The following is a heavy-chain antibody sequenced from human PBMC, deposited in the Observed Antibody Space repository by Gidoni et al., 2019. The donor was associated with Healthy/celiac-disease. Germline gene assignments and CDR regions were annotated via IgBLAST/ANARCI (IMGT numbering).Heavy chain of an antibody. CDR3: ARGGPNYDFWSGPPPVADYYYGMDV. D-gene: IGHD3-3*01. V-gene: IGHV5-10-1*03. CDR2: IDPSDSYT. J-gene: IGHJ6*02. Sequence: EVQLVQSGTEVHKPGESLRISCQGSGYSFTSYWISWVRQMPGKGLEWMGRIDPSDSYTNYSPSFQGHVTISADKSISTAYLQWSSLKASDTAMYYCARGGPNYDFWSGPPPVADYYYGMDVWGQGTTVTVSS. CDR1: GYSFTSYW.